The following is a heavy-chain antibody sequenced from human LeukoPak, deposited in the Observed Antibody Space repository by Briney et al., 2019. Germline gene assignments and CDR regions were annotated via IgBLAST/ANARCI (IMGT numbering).Heavy chain of an antibody. Sequence: ASMKVSCKASGYTFTSSYMHWVRQAPGQGLEWMGVINPSVGTTSYAQKFQGRVTMTRDTSTSTVYMELSSLRSEDTAVYYCARDHSGSQHWFDPWGQGTLVTVSS. J-gene: IGHJ5*02. CDR1: GYTFTSSY. D-gene: IGHD1-26*01. CDR3: ARDHSGSQHWFDP. CDR2: INPSVGTT. V-gene: IGHV1-46*01.